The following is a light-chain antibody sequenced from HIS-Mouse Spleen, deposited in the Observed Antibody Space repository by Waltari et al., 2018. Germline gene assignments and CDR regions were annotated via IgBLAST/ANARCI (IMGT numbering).Light chain of an antibody. J-gene: IGKJ1*01. CDR1: QGISSY. Sequence: DIQLTQSPSFLSASVGDRVTITCRASQGISSYLAWYQQKPGKAPKLLIYAASTLQSGVPSRFSGSGSGTEFTITISSLQPEYFATYYCQQLNSYPPTFGQGTKVEIK. V-gene: IGKV1-9*01. CDR2: AAS. CDR3: QQLNSYPPT.